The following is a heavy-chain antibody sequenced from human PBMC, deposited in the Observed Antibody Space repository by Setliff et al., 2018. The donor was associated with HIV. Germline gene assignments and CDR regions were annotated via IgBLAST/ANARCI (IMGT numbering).Heavy chain of an antibody. D-gene: IGHD5-12*01. CDR2: IFYSGST. J-gene: IGHJ4*02. CDR3: ARRSGYAEDY. CDR1: GASLSSSSYY. V-gene: IGHV4-39*01. Sequence: SETLSLTCTVSGASLSSSSYYWGWIRQPPGKGLEWIGSIFYSGSTYYNPSLKSRVTISVDSSKNQFSLKLSSVTAADTAIYYCARRSGYAEDYWGQGTLVTVSS.